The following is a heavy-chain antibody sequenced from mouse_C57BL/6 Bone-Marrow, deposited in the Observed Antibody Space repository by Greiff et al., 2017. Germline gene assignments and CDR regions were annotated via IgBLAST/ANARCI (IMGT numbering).Heavy chain of an antibody. CDR1: GYTFTDYY. V-gene: IGHV1-76*01. D-gene: IGHD2-3*01. CDR2: IYPGSGNT. CDR3: ARGLVRDY. Sequence: QVQLKQPGAELVRPGASVKLSCKASGYTFTDYYINWVQQRPGQGLEWIARIYPGSGNTYYNEKFKGKATLTAEKSSSTAYMQLSSLTSEDSAVYFCARGLVRDYWGQGTTLTVSS. J-gene: IGHJ2*01.